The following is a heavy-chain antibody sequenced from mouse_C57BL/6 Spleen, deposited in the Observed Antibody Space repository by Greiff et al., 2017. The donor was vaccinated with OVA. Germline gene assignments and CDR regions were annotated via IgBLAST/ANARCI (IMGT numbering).Heavy chain of an antibody. CDR2: ISGGGGNT. D-gene: IGHD1-1*01. J-gene: IGHJ1*03. CDR1: GFTFSSYT. Sequence: EVHLVESGGGLVKPGGSLKLSCAASGFTFSSYTMSWVRQTPEKRLEWVATISGGGGNTYYPDSVKGRFTISRDNAKNTLYLQMSSLRSEDTALYYCARDTTVSWYFDVWGTGTTVTVSS. V-gene: IGHV5-9*01. CDR3: ARDTTVSWYFDV.